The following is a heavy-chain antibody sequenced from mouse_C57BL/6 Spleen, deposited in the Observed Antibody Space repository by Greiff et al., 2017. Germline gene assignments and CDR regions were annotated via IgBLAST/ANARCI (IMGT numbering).Heavy chain of an antibody. D-gene: IGHD1-1*01. CDR1: GYTFTSYW. J-gene: IGHJ3*01. Sequence: QVQLQQPGAELVKPGASVKMSCKASGYTFTSYWITWVKQRPGQGLEWIGDIYPGSGSTNYNEKFKSKATLTVDTSSSTAYMQLSSLTSEDSAVYYWARNPDDYGSSYGFAYWGQGTLVTVSA. CDR3: ARNPDDYGSSYGFAY. V-gene: IGHV1-55*01. CDR2: IYPGSGST.